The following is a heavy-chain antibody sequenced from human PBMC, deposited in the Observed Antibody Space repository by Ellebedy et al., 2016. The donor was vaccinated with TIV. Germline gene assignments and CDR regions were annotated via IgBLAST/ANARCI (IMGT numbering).Heavy chain of an antibody. Sequence: ASVKVSXXASGYTFTGYYMHWVRQAPGQGLEWMGWINPNSGGTNYAQKFQGRVTMTRDTSISTAYMELSRLRSDDTAVYYCARASGYDFPWFDPWGQGTLVTVSS. CDR3: ARASGYDFPWFDP. J-gene: IGHJ5*02. CDR1: GYTFTGYY. V-gene: IGHV1-2*02. D-gene: IGHD5-12*01. CDR2: INPNSGGT.